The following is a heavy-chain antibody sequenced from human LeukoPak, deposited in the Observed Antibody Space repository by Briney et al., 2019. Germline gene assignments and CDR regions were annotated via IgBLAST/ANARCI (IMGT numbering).Heavy chain of an antibody. CDR3: ARGNWNYVWFDP. CDR2: IYYSGST. D-gene: IGHD1-7*01. CDR1: GGSISSYY. J-gene: IGHJ5*02. Sequence: PSETLSLTCTVSGGSISSYYWSWIRQPPGKGLEWIGYIYYSGSTNYNPSLKSRVTISVDTSKNQFSLKLSSVTAADTAVYYCARGNWNYVWFDPWGQGTLVTVSP. V-gene: IGHV4-59*01.